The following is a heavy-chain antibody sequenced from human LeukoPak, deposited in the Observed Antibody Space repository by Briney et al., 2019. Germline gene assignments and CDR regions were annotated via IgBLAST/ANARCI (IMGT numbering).Heavy chain of an antibody. D-gene: IGHD6-19*01. V-gene: IGHV4-34*01. CDR3: ARGFPPGSGSRGSHAFDV. J-gene: IGHJ3*01. CDR1: EMSFSAYY. Sequence: KPSETLSLTCAVSEMSFSAYYWTWIRQSPGKGLEWIGEINYGGSTKYTPSLEGRGTILIDTSKNQFSLKLTSVTAADTAVYYCARGFPPGSGSRGSHAFDVWGQGTMVTVSS. CDR2: INYGGST.